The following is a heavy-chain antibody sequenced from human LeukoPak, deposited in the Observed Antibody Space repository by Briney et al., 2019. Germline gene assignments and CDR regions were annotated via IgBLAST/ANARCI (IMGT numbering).Heavy chain of an antibody. J-gene: IGHJ4*02. CDR1: GFTFSNAG. D-gene: IGHD3-3*01. Sequence: GGSLRLSCAASGFTFSNAGMSWVRQAPGKGLEWVGRIKSKTDGGTTDYSAPVKGRFTISRDDSKNTLYLQMNSLKTEDTAVYYCTTENYYDFWSGYYRWVGYWGQGTLVTVSS. CDR2: IKSKTDGGTT. CDR3: TTENYYDFWSGYYRWVGY. V-gene: IGHV3-15*01.